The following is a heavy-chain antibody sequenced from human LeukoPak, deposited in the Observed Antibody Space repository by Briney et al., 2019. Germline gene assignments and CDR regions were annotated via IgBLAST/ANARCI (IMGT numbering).Heavy chain of an antibody. D-gene: IGHD3-22*01. CDR2: IKQDGSEK. V-gene: IGHV3-7*01. CDR1: GFMFTTYG. Sequence: GRSLRLSCAVSGFMFTTYGMHWVRQAPGKGPEWVANIKQDGSEKYYVDSVKGRFTISRDNAKNSLYLQMNSLRAEDTAVYYCARVSPDYYDSSGYHIYYYYYYMDVWGKGTTVTLSS. CDR3: ARVSPDYYDSSGYHIYYYYYYMDV. J-gene: IGHJ6*03.